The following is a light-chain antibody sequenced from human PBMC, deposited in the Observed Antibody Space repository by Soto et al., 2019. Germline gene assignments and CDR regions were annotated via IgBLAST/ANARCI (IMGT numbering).Light chain of an antibody. CDR2: DAS. Sequence: EIVLTQSPATLSLSPGERATLSCRASQSVSSYLAWYQQKPGQAPRLLIYDASNRATGIPARFSGSGSGTDFTLTISSLEPEDFAVYYCQQRSNWPLLGFDGGTKVEIK. CDR3: QQRSNWPLLG. V-gene: IGKV3-11*01. J-gene: IGKJ4*01. CDR1: QSVSSY.